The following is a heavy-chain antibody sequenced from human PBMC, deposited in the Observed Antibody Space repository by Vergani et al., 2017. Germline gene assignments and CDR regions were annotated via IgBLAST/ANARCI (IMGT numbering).Heavy chain of an antibody. J-gene: IGHJ4*02. CDR3: ARDQVTVTNDFDY. CDR2: ISSSSSYI. CDR1: GFTFSSYS. V-gene: IGHV3-21*01. D-gene: IGHD4-17*01. Sequence: EVQLVESGGGLVKPGGSLRLSCAASGFTFSSYSMNWVRQAPGKGLEWVSSISSSSSYIYYADSVKGRFTISRDNAKNSLYLQMNSLRAEDTAVYYCARDQVTVTNDFDYWGQGTLVTVSS.